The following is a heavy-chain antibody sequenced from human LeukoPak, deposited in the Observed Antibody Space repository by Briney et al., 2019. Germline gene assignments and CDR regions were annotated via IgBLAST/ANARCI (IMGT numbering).Heavy chain of an antibody. D-gene: IGHD1/OR15-1a*01. Sequence: PGGSLRLSCVASGLALSEYGMHWVRQAPGKGPEWVSFLRYNGITAYYPDSVKGRFTTSRDDSKNTLYLQMTSLRVEDPATYYCAHLYLNKGIADWGRGTRVTVSS. CDR1: GLALSEYG. CDR3: AHLYLNKGIAD. V-gene: IGHV3-30*02. J-gene: IGHJ4*02. CDR2: LRYNGITA.